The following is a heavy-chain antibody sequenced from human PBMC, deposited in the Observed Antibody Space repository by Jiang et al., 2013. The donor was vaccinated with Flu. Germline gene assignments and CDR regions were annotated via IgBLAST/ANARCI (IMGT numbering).Heavy chain of an antibody. CDR1: GGSISSYY. CDR3: ARLLRPTAMAPFDY. J-gene: IGHJ4*02. Sequence: GLVKPSETLSLTCTVSGGSISSYYWSWIRQPPGKGLEWIGYIYYSGSTNYNPSLKSRVTISVDTSKNQFSLKLSSVTAADTAVYYCARLLRPTAMAPFDYWGQGTLVTVSS. CDR2: IYYSGST. V-gene: IGHV4-59*08. D-gene: IGHD5-18*01.